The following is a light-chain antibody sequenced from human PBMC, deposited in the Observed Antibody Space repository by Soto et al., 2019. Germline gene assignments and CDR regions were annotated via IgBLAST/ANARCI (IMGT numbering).Light chain of an antibody. CDR2: DVS. CDR3: SSHTTSSTVV. CDR1: SSDVGAYNY. Sequence: QSALTQPASVSGSPGQSITISCTGTSSDVGAYNYVSWYQQHPGKAPKLMIYDVSDRPSGVSNRFSGSKSGNTASLTISGLQAEDEADYHCSSHTTSSTVVFGGGTKVTV. V-gene: IGLV2-14*01. J-gene: IGLJ3*02.